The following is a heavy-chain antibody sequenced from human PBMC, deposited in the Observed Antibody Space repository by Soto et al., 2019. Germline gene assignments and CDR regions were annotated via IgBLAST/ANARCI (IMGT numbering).Heavy chain of an antibody. CDR2: ISSSGSTI. V-gene: IGHV3-11*01. CDR3: AKVRADYYDSSGPIDY. D-gene: IGHD3-22*01. J-gene: IGHJ4*02. CDR1: GFTFSDYY. Sequence: GGSLRLSCAAPGFTFSDYYMSWIRQAPGKGLEWVSYISSSGSTIYYADSVKGRFTISRDNAKNSLYLQMNSLRAEDTAVYYCAKVRADYYDSSGPIDYWGQGTLVTVSS.